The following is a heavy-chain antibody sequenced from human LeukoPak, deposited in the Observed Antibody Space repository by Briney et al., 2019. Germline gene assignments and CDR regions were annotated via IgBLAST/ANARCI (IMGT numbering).Heavy chain of an antibody. D-gene: IGHD1-1*01. V-gene: IGHV3-23*01. CDR1: GLTLSSYA. Sequence: GWSLRLSCAASGLTLSSYAMSWVRQGLGRVLVWVSGISGSGGSTYYADSVKGRFTISRDNSKNTLSLQMNSLRAEDTAMYYCATTLLRASTYMDVWGKGTTVTVSS. CDR2: ISGSGGST. J-gene: IGHJ6*03. CDR3: ATTLLRASTYMDV.